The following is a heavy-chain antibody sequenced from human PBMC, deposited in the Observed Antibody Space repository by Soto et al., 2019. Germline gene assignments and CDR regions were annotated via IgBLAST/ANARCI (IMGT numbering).Heavy chain of an antibody. J-gene: IGHJ5*02. V-gene: IGHV1-69*13. Sequence: SVKVSCKASGGTFSSYAISWVRQAPGQGLEWMGGIIPIFGTANYAQKFQGRVTITADESTSTAYMELSSLRSEDTAVYYCARVGTDSSSWYVYWFDPWGQGTLVTVSS. D-gene: IGHD6-13*01. CDR2: IIPIFGTA. CDR3: ARVGTDSSSWYVYWFDP. CDR1: GGTFSSYA.